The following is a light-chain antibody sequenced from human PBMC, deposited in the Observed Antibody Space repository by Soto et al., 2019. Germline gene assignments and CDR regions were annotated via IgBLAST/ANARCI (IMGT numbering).Light chain of an antibody. Sequence: DIQMTQSPSSLSASVGDRVTITCQASQDISNYLNWYRQKPGKAPKLLIYDASNLETGVPSRFSGSGSGTDFTFTISSLHPEDIATYYCQQYDNLPWTFGQGTKVEIK. J-gene: IGKJ1*01. CDR1: QDISNY. V-gene: IGKV1-33*01. CDR2: DAS. CDR3: QQYDNLPWT.